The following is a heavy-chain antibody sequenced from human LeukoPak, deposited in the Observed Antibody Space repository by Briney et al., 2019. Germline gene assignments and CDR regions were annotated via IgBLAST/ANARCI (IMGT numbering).Heavy chain of an antibody. CDR3: ARVDSGWSREGFDY. J-gene: IGHJ4*02. CDR1: GFTFSCYW. Sequence: GRSLTPAWAPAGFTFSCYWMHWVRQAAGKVLVWVSRINSDGSSTSYADSVKGRFTISRDNAKNTLYLQMNSLRAEDTAVYYCARVDSGWSREGFDYWGQGTLVTVSS. V-gene: IGHV3-74*01. CDR2: INSDGSST. D-gene: IGHD6-19*01.